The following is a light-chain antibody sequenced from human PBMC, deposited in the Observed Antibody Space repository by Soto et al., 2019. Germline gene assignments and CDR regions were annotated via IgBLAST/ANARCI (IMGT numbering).Light chain of an antibody. CDR2: GAS. J-gene: IGKJ4*01. V-gene: IGKV3-15*01. CDR1: QSLSSN. Sequence: EIVLTQSPGTLSVSPGERATLSCRASQSLSSNLAWYQQKPGQAPRLLIYGASTRATGIPARFSGSGSGTEFTLTISSLQSEDFAVYYCQQYNDWPRRLTFGGGTEVDI. CDR3: QQYNDWPRRLT.